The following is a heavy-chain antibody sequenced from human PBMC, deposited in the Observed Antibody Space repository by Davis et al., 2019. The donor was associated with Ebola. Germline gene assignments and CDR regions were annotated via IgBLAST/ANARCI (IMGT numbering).Heavy chain of an antibody. CDR1: GGSISSSNW. CDR2: INQSGST. Sequence: SETLSLTCAVSGGSISSSNWWSWVRQPPGKGLEWIGEINQSGSTNYKSSLKSRVTISVDTSKNQFSLKLSSVTAADTAVYYCARHCSSTSCSWFDPWGQGTLVTVSS. V-gene: IGHV4-4*02. J-gene: IGHJ5*02. CDR3: ARHCSSTSCSWFDP. D-gene: IGHD2-2*01.